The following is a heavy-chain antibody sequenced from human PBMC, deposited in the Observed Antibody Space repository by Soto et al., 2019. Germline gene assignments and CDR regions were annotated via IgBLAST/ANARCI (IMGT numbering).Heavy chain of an antibody. CDR1: GFTFRSSD. J-gene: IGHJ4*02. CDR2: ISATADNT. V-gene: IGHV3-23*01. Sequence: VSLLLSCAAYGFTFRSSDMSWVRQAPGKGLEWVSFISATADNTYYADSVKGRLTISRDNSKNTLFLQMNSLRAEDTALYYCAKVRDSYASFDYWGQGALVTVSS. D-gene: IGHD3-16*01. CDR3: AKVRDSYASFDY.